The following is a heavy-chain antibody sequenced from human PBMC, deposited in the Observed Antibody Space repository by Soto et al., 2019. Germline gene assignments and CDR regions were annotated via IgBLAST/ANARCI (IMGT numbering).Heavy chain of an antibody. J-gene: IGHJ6*02. CDR3: ARSPPRYYDYVWGSYRYAWGMDV. V-gene: IGHV4-34*01. CDR2: INHSGST. Sequence: SETLSLTCAVYGGSFSGYYWSWIRQPPGKGLEWIGEINHSGSTNYNPSLKSRVTISVDTSKNQFSLKLSSVTAADTAVYYCARSPPRYYDYVWGSYRYAWGMDVWGQGTTVTVSS. CDR1: GGSFSGYY. D-gene: IGHD3-16*02.